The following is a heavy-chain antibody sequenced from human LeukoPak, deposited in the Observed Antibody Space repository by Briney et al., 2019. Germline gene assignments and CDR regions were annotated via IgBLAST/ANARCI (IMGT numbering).Heavy chain of an antibody. D-gene: IGHD3-10*01. V-gene: IGHV1-2*02. CDR1: GYTFTGYY. CDR2: INPNSGGT. J-gene: IGHJ4*02. Sequence: ASVKVSCKASGYTFTGYYIHWVRQAPGQGLEWMGWINPNSGGTRYAQKIQGRVTMTTDTSISTAYMDLSRLRSDDTAVFYCASGSFGSGSYVPFDNWGQGTLVTVSS. CDR3: ASGSFGSGSYVPFDN.